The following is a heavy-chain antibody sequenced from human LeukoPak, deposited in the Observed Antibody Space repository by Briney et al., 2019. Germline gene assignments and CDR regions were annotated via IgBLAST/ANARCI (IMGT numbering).Heavy chain of an antibody. Sequence: GGSLRLYCAASGFTFSSYWMSWVRQAPGKGLEWVANIKQGGSEKYYVDSVKGRFTISRDNAKNSLYLQMNSLRAEDTAVYYCASEYSSSSGFDYWGQGTLVTVSS. CDR1: GFTFSSYW. J-gene: IGHJ4*02. CDR2: IKQGGSEK. D-gene: IGHD6-6*01. CDR3: ASEYSSSSGFDY. V-gene: IGHV3-7*01.